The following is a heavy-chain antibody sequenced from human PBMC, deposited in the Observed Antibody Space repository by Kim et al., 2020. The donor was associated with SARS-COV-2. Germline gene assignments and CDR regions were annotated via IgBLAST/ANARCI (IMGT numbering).Heavy chain of an antibody. CDR3: ARAGYIAAAQHTNSFDP. D-gene: IGHD6-13*01. J-gene: IGHJ5*02. Sequence: SETLSLTCAVSGGSISSSNWWSWVRQPPGTGLEWIGEIYHSGRTNYNPSLKSRVTISVDKSKNQFSLKLSSVTAADTAVYYCARAGYIAAAQHTNSFDPWGQGTLVTVCS. CDR2: IYHSGRT. V-gene: IGHV4-4*02. CDR1: GGSISSSNW.